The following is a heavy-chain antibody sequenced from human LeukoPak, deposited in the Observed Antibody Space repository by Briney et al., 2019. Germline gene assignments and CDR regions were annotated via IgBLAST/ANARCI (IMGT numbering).Heavy chain of an antibody. Sequence: ASVKVSCKASGYAFSSYGIGWVRQAPGQGLEWMGWGGPYNRKKNYSQKFQGRVTMTTDTSTNTAYLELRTLRSDDTAVYYCARGAPRGVWNFYFDYWGQGTLVTVSS. D-gene: IGHD1-7*01. J-gene: IGHJ4*02. CDR2: GGPYNRKK. CDR1: GYAFSSYG. V-gene: IGHV1-18*01. CDR3: ARGAPRGVWNFYFDY.